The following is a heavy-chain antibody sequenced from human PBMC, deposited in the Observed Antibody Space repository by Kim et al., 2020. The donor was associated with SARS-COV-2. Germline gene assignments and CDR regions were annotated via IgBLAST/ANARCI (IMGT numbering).Heavy chain of an antibody. CDR1: GGTFSSYT. V-gene: IGHV1-69*02. J-gene: IGHJ5*02. Sequence: SVKVSCKASGGTFSSYTISWVRQAPGQGLEWMGRIIPILGIANYAQKFQGRVTITADKSTSTAYMELSSLRSEDTAVYYCARVDLSYYDSSGYFGLGWFDPWGQGTLVTVSS. D-gene: IGHD3-22*01. CDR3: ARVDLSYYDSSGYFGLGWFDP. CDR2: IIPILGIA.